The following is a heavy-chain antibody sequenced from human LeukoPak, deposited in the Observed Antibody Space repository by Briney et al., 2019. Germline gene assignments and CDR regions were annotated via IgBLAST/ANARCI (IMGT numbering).Heavy chain of an antibody. V-gene: IGHV1-69*05. CDR2: IIPIFGTA. Sequence: GASVKVSCKASGGTFSSYAISWVRQAPGQGLEWMGRIIPIFGTANYAQKFQGRVTITTDESTSTAYMELSSLRCEDTAVYYCARHYYDSSGIDYWGQGTLVTVSS. J-gene: IGHJ4*02. CDR3: ARHYYDSSGIDY. D-gene: IGHD3-22*01. CDR1: GGTFSSYA.